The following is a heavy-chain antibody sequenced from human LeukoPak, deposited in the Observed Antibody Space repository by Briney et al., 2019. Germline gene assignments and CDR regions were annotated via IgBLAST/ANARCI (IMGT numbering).Heavy chain of an antibody. CDR3: AREDPQTTVPEGMDV. CDR2: IYYSGTT. V-gene: IGHV4-59*01. CDR1: GGSISYYY. Sequence: ASETLSLTCTVSGGSISYYYWSWIRQSPGKGLEWIGYIYYSGTTNYNPSLKSRVTISVDTSKNQFSLQLRSVTAADTAVYYYAREDPQTTVPEGMDVWGQGTTVTVSS. D-gene: IGHD4-17*01. J-gene: IGHJ6*02.